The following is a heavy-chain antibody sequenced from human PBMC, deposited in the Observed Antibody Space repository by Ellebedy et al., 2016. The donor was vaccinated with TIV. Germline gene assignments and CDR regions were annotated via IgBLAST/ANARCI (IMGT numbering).Heavy chain of an antibody. Sequence: MPSETLSLTCTVSGGSISSYYWSWIRQSPGKGLEWIGFIYYSGSTNYNPSLKSRVTISADTPKNQFSLRLKSVTAADTATYFCARHGTVGPTAYYYYSGLDVWGLGTTVTVSS. CDR2: IYYSGST. V-gene: IGHV4-59*08. J-gene: IGHJ6*02. CDR3: ARHGTVGPTAYYYYSGLDV. D-gene: IGHD1-26*01. CDR1: GGSISSYY.